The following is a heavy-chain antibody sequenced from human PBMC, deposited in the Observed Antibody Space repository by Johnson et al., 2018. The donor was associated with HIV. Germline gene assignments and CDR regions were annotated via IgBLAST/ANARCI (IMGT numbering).Heavy chain of an antibody. V-gene: IGHV3-33*08. CDR2: IWYDGSNK. CDR1: GFTFSSYA. Sequence: QVQLVESGGGVVRPGGSLRLSCAASGFTFSSYALHWVRQAPGKGLEWVALIWYDGSNKYYADSVKGRCTISRDTSRNILYLQMNNLRAEDTAVYFCARAYTYGAFDLWGQGTLVTVSS. CDR3: ARAYTYGAFDL. J-gene: IGHJ3*01. D-gene: IGHD3-16*01.